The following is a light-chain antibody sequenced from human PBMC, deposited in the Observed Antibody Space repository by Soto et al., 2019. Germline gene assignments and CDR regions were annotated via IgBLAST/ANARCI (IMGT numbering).Light chain of an antibody. CDR3: QQYNTWPRT. Sequence: EIVLTQSPDTLSLSPGERATLSCRASQSVSSTYLAWYQQKPGQAPRLLFHGAASRATGTPDRFSGSGSGTDFTLTISRLEPEDFAVYYCQQYNTWPRTFGQGTKVDIK. J-gene: IGKJ1*01. V-gene: IGKV3-20*01. CDR2: GAA. CDR1: QSVSSTY.